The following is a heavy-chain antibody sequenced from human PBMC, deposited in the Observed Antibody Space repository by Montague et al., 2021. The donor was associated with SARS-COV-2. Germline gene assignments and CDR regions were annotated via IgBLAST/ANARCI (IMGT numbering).Heavy chain of an antibody. CDR1: GFSLSTSVMR. J-gene: IGHJ4*02. D-gene: IGHD3-9*01. V-gene: IGHV2-70*04. CDR3: ARSYYDILTAYYTPFDY. CDR2: IDWDXDK. Sequence: PALVKPTQTLTLTCTFSGFSLSTSVMRASWIRQPPGKALEWLARIDWDXDKFYSTSLKTRLTVSKDTSKNQVVLTVTNMDPVDTATYYCARSYYDILTAYYTPFDYWGQGTLVTVSS.